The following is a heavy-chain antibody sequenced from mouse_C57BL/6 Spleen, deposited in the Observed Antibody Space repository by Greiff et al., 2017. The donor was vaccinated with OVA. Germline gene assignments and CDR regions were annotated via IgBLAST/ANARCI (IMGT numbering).Heavy chain of an antibody. CDR2: IYPGDGDT. Sequence: VKLMESGPELVKPGASVKISCKASGYAFSSSWMNWVKQRPGKGLEWIGRIYPGDGDTNYNGKFKGKATLTADKSSSTAYMQLSSLTSEDSAVYFCATGDYYGSSPFAYWGQGTLVTVSA. CDR1: GYAFSSSW. V-gene: IGHV1-82*01. D-gene: IGHD1-1*01. CDR3: ATGDYYGSSPFAY. J-gene: IGHJ3*01.